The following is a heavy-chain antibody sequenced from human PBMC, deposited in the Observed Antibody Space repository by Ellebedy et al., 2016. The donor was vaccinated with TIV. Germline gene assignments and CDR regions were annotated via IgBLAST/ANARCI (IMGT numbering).Heavy chain of an antibody. CDR3: TRTLLRGRPGMDV. J-gene: IGHJ6*02. D-gene: IGHD3-10*01. V-gene: IGHV1-69*04. CDR2: IIPILGVA. CDR1: GGTFSNYA. Sequence: AASVKVSCKASGGTFSNYAFNWVRQAPGQGLEWMGRIIPILGVAEYAQNFQGRVPFTADKYTTTAYMELRSLRSEDTAVYYCTRTLLRGRPGMDVWGQGTTVTVSS.